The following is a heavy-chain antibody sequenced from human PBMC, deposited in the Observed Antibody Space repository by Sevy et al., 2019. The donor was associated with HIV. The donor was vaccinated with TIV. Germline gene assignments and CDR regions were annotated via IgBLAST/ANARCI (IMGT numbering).Heavy chain of an antibody. CDR2: IGVYNGNL. Sequence: ASVKVSCKTSGYIFNNSGITWVRQAPGQGLEWMGWIGVYNGNLKYAQKFQGRVTVTTDTSTSTAYMELTSLRSDDTGVYYCARVPTYHYGSATYFDYWGQGTLVTVSS. D-gene: IGHD3-10*01. V-gene: IGHV1-18*01. J-gene: IGHJ4*02. CDR3: ARVPTYHYGSATYFDY. CDR1: GYIFNNSG.